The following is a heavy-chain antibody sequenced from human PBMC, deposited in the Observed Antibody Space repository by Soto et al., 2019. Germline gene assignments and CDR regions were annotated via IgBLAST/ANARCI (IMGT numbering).Heavy chain of an antibody. CDR2: MNPNSGNT. D-gene: IGHD2-8*01. Sequence: ASVKVSCKASGYTFTSYDINWVRQATGQGLEWMGWMNPNSGNTGYAQKFQGRVTMTRNTSISTAYMELSSLRSEDTAVYYCARGSIVLMVYATPYMDVWGKGTTVTVSS. CDR1: GYTFTSYD. V-gene: IGHV1-8*01. J-gene: IGHJ6*04. CDR3: ARGSIVLMVYATPYMDV.